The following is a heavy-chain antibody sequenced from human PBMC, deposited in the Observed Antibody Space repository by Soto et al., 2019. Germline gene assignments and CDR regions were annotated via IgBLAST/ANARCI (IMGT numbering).Heavy chain of an antibody. Sequence: ASVKVSCKASGYTFTSYYMHWVRQAPGQGLEWMGIINPSGGSTSYAQKFQGRVTMTRDTSTSTVYMGLSSLRSEDTAVYYCARGDDCGGDCYPFGYYYGMDVWGQGTTVTVSS. D-gene: IGHD2-21*02. CDR3: ARGDDCGGDCYPFGYYYGMDV. CDR1: GYTFTSYY. CDR2: INPSGGST. V-gene: IGHV1-46*01. J-gene: IGHJ6*02.